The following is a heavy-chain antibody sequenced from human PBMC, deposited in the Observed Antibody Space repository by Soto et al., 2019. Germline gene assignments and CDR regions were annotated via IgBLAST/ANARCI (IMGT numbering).Heavy chain of an antibody. CDR3: AKDGAPRYCSRSSCHPAGAY. V-gene: IGHV3-30*18. D-gene: IGHD2-15*01. CDR1: GFTFSNYG. J-gene: IGHJ4*02. Sequence: GSLRLSCAGSGFTFSNYGLHWVRQAPGKGLEWVAVISYDGSHKYYADSVKGRFTISRDNSNNMLYLQMDSLRAEDTAVYYCAKDGAPRYCSRSSCHPAGAYWGQGTLVTVSS. CDR2: ISYDGSHK.